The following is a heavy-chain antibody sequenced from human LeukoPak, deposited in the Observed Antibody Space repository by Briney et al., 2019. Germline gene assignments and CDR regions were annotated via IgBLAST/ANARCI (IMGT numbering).Heavy chain of an antibody. D-gene: IGHD1-26*01. CDR3: TTAVGFRSDY. CDR1: GGSASEPF. CDR2: IGHTGGT. Sequence: SETLSLTCAVSGGSASEPFWWWWIRQPPGGGLEWIGEIGHTGGTRHNPSLQSRVTISVDVTKNQASPRLSSVNAADTARYYCTTAVGFRSDYWAQGTLVTVSS. J-gene: IGHJ4*02. V-gene: IGHV4-34*01.